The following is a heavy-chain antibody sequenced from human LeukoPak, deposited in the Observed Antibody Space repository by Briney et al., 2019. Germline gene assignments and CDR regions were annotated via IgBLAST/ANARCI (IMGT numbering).Heavy chain of an antibody. CDR3: ARGLGAPFYYFDY. CDR1: GGSFSGYY. CDR2: INRSGST. Sequence: SETLSLTCAVYGGSFSGYYWSWIRQPPEKGLEWIGEINRSGSTNYNPSLKSRVTISVDTSKNQFSLKLSSVTAADTAVYYCARGLGAPFYYFDYWGQGTLVTVSS. J-gene: IGHJ4*02. D-gene: IGHD3-10*01. V-gene: IGHV4-34*01.